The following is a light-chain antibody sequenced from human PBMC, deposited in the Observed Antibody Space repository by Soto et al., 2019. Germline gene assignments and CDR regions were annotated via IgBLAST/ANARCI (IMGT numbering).Light chain of an antibody. CDR1: XXXXAPGYD. CDR2: GDS. CDR3: QSYDSSLSGYP. J-gene: IGLJ1*01. V-gene: IGLV1-40*01. Sequence: QSVLTQPPSVSGAPGQRVTXXXXXXXXXXAPGYDVHWYQQLPGTAPKLLIYGDSNRPSGVPDRFSGSKSGTSASLDNTGLPAEDEADYSCQSYDSSLSGYPFRTGTKVTVL.